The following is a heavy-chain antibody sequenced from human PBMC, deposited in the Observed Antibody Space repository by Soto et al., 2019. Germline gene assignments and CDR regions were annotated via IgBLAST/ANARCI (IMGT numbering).Heavy chain of an antibody. Sequence: SETLSLTCSIYSGSFSGYYWSWIRQPPGKGLEWIGEISQSGNTNYSPSLKSRVSISIDTSKKQFSLNLASVSAADTAVYYCARAPKVSGSSQTRPDFWGQGXLVTVSS. CDR2: ISQSGNT. CDR1: SGSFSGYY. J-gene: IGHJ4*02. CDR3: ARAPKVSGSSQTRPDF. V-gene: IGHV4-34*01. D-gene: IGHD6-6*01.